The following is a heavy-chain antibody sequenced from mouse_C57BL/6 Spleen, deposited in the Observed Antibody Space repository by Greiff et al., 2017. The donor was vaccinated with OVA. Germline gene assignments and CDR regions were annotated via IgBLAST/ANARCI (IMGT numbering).Heavy chain of an antibody. CDR3: ARGGVYDYASWFAY. Sequence: EVKLMESGPGLVKPSQSLSLTCSVTGYSITSGYYWNWIRQFPGNKLEWMGYISYDGSNNYNPSLKNRISITRDTSKNQFFLKLNSVTTEDTATYYCARGGVYDYASWFAYWGQGTLVTVSA. CDR1: GYSITSGYY. V-gene: IGHV3-6*01. CDR2: ISYDGSN. J-gene: IGHJ3*01. D-gene: IGHD2-4*01.